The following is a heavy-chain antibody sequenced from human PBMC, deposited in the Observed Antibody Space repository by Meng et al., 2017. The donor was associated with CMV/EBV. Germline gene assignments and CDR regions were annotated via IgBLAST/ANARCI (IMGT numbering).Heavy chain of an antibody. J-gene: IGHJ4*02. V-gene: IGHV4-34*01. CDR1: GGSFSGYY. Sequence: SETLSLTCAVYGGSFSGYYWSWIRQPPGKGLEWIGEINHSGSTNYNPSLKSRVTISVDTSKNQFSLKPSSVTAADTAVYYCARGAYDFWSGKDDYWGQGTLVTVSS. CDR2: INHSGST. CDR3: ARGAYDFWSGKDDY. D-gene: IGHD3-3*01.